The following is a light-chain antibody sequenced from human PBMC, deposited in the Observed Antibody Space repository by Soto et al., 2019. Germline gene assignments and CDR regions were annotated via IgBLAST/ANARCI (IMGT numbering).Light chain of an antibody. CDR2: DAS. CDR3: HHLSNWPPSLT. Sequence: EIVLTQSPATLSLSPGERATLSCRASQSVSSYLAWYQQKPGQAPRLLIYDASNRATGIPARFSGSGSGTDFHLTICRLDPEDFAVYYSHHLSNWPPSLTFGPWNKGDIK. V-gene: IGKV3-11*01. J-gene: IGKJ3*01. CDR1: QSVSSY.